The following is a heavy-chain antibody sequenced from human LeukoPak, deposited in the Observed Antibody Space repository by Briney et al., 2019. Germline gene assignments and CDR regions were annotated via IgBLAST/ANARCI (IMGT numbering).Heavy chain of an antibody. D-gene: IGHD5-24*01. V-gene: IGHV4-34*01. J-gene: IGHJ4*02. Sequence: SETLSLTCAVYGGSFSGYYWSWIRQPPGKGLEWIGEINHSGSTNYNPSLKSRVTISVDTSKNQFSLKLSSVTAADTAVYYCASGIDGYNRYWGQGTLVTVSS. CDR1: GGSFSGYY. CDR3: ASGIDGYNRY. CDR2: INHSGST.